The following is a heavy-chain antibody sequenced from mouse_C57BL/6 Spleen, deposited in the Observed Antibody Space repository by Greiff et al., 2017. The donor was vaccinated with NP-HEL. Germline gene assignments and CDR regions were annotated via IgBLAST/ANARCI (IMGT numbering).Heavy chain of an antibody. CDR2: IDPSDSET. CDR1: GYTFTSYW. J-gene: IGHJ4*01. D-gene: IGHD4-1*01. CDR3: ARREAGTIAMGY. Sequence: VKLQQSGAELVRPGSSVKLSCKASGYTFTSYWMHWVKQRPIQGLEWIGNIDPSDSETHYNQKFKDKATLTVDKSSSTAYMQLSSLTSEDSAVYYSARREAGTIAMGYWGQGTSVTVSS. V-gene: IGHV1-52*01.